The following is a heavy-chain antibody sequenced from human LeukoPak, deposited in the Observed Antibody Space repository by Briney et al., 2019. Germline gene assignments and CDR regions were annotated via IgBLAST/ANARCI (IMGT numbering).Heavy chain of an antibody. V-gene: IGHV3-48*01. Sequence: PGGSLRLSCAASGFSFSTYSMNWVRQAPGKGLEWVSYVSFSSTTIYYADSVKGRFTISRDNAKNSLYLQMDSLRAKDTAMYYCARDSPSVYYRLGAFDIWGQGTMVTVSS. CDR3: ARDSPSVYYRLGAFDI. CDR2: VSFSSTTI. CDR1: GFSFSTYS. D-gene: IGHD3-10*01. J-gene: IGHJ3*02.